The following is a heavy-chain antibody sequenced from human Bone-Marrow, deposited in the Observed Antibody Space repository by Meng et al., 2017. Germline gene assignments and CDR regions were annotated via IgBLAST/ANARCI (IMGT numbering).Heavy chain of an antibody. J-gene: IGHJ4*02. V-gene: IGHV4-34*01. CDR1: GGSFSGYY. CDR2: INHSGST. D-gene: IGHD2-8*01. Sequence: QVQRRPWGAGLLKPSETLSLPCAVYGGSFSGYYWSWIRQPPGKGLEWIGEINHSGSTNYNPSLKSRVTISVDTSKNQFSLKLSSVTAADTAVYYCARGLARYCTNGVCYKRRHYYDYWGQGTLVTVSS. CDR3: ARGLARYCTNGVCYKRRHYYDY.